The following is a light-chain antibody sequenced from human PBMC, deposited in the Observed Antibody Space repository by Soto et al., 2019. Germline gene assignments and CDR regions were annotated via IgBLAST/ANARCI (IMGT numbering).Light chain of an antibody. J-gene: IGKJ1*01. CDR2: GAS. Sequence: EIVLTQSPGTLSLSPGERATLSCRASQSVSNNYLAWYQQKPGQAPRLLIYGASNRATGIPDRFSGSGSGTDFTLTISQVEAEHSSMYYCQQDFSAGTFGQRTKMDIK. CDR1: QSVSNNY. V-gene: IGKV3-20*01. CDR3: QQDFSAGT.